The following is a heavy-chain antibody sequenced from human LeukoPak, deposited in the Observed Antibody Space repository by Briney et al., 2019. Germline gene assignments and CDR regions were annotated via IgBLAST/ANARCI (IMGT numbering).Heavy chain of an antibody. CDR2: ISSSSSYI. CDR3: ARDKSGYDHRGTYYYYGMDV. V-gene: IGHV3-21*01. J-gene: IGHJ6*02. D-gene: IGHD5-12*01. Sequence: GGSLRLSCAASGFTFSSYSMNWVRQAPGKGLEWVSSISSSSSYIYYADSVKGRFTTSRDNAKNSLYLQMNSLRAEDTAVYYCARDKSGYDHRGTYYYYGMDVWGQGTTVTVSS. CDR1: GFTFSSYS.